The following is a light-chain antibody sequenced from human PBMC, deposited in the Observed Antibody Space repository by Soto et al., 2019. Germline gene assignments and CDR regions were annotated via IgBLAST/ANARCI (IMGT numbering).Light chain of an antibody. Sequence: DIEMTQSPDSLAVSLGERATINCKSSQNVLYSSNNKNNLAWFQQKPGQPPKLLIYWASTRESGVPDRFSGSGSGTDFTLTIGSLQAEDVAVYYGQQYYSIPLTFGQGTKVEIK. V-gene: IGKV4-1*01. J-gene: IGKJ1*01. CDR1: QNVLYSSNNKNN. CDR3: QQYYSIPLT. CDR2: WAS.